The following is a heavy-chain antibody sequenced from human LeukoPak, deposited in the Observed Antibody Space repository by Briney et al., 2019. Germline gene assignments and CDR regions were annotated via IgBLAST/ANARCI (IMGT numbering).Heavy chain of an antibody. CDR2: ISSSSSNI. Sequence: GGSLRLSCAASGFTFSSYSMNWVRQAPGKGLEWVSSISSSSSNIYYADSVKGRFTISRDNAKNSLYLQMNSLRAEDTAVYYCARALEMATTRSNFDYWGQGTLVTVSS. V-gene: IGHV3-21*01. J-gene: IGHJ4*02. CDR3: ARALEMATTRSNFDY. CDR1: GFTFSSYS. D-gene: IGHD5-24*01.